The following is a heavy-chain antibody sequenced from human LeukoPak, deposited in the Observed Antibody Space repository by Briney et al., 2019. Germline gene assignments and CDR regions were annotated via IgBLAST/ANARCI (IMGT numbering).Heavy chain of an antibody. J-gene: IGHJ6*03. CDR1: GGSISSSY. CDR3: ARTEESGYSYRYFGYYYYMDV. Sequence: SETLSLTCTVSGGSISSSYWIWIRQPAGKGLEWIGRIYTSGTTNYNPSLQSRVTMSVDTSKNQFSLKLTSVTAADTAVYYCARTEESGYSYRYFGYYYYMDVWGKGTTVTVSS. CDR2: IYTSGTT. V-gene: IGHV4-4*07. D-gene: IGHD5-18*01.